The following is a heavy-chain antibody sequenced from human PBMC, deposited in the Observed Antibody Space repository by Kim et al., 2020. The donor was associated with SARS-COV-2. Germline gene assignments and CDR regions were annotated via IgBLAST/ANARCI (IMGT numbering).Heavy chain of an antibody. Sequence: ASVKVSCKASGHTFSGYYIHWVRQAPGRGLEWVGRIYPDSGGTNYAQKFQGRVTVTRDTSINTLYLELRRLTSDDTAVYYCASDLVGNTDYWGQGILVTV. J-gene: IGHJ4*02. CDR3: ASDLVGNTDY. CDR1: GHTFSGYY. V-gene: IGHV1-2*06. CDR2: IYPDSGGT.